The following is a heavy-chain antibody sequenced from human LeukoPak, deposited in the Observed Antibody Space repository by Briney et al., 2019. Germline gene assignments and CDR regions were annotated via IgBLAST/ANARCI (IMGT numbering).Heavy chain of an antibody. D-gene: IGHD3-22*01. CDR1: GYTFTSYD. V-gene: IGHV1-8*03. CDR3: ARLSYYYDSSGYYPSRAFDI. J-gene: IGHJ3*02. CDR2: MNPNSGNT. Sequence: GASVKVSCKASGYTFTSYDINWVRQATGQGLEWMGWMNPNSGNTGYAQKFQGRVTITRNTSISTAYMELSSLRSEDTAVYYCARLSYYYDSSGYYPSRAFDIWGQGTMVTVSS.